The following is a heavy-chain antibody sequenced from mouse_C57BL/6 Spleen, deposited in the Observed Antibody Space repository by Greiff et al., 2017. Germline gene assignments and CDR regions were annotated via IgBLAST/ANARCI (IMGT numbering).Heavy chain of an antibody. CDR2: IDPSDSET. V-gene: IGHV1-52*01. D-gene: IGHD2-14*01. Sequence: QVQLQQPGAELVRPGSSVKLSCKASGYTFTSYWMHWVKQRPIQGLEWIGNIDPSDSETHYNQKFKDKATLTVDKSSSTAYMQLSSLTSEDSAVYYCARWGYDDAMDYWGQGTSVTVSS. CDR3: ARWGYDDAMDY. CDR1: GYTFTSYW. J-gene: IGHJ4*01.